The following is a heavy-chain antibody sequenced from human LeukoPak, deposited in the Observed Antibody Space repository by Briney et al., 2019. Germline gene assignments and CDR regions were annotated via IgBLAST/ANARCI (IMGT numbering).Heavy chain of an antibody. CDR1: GFTFSSYW. V-gene: IGHV3-7*01. J-gene: IGHJ4*02. D-gene: IGHD4-23*01. CDR2: IKQDGSEK. CDR3: ARDETTVVTGEDYFDY. Sequence: PGGSLRLSCAASGFTFSSYWMSWVRQAPGKGLEWVANIKQDGSEKYYVDSVKGRFTISRDNAKNSLCLQMNSLRAEDTAVYYCARDETTVVTGEDYFDYWGQGTLVTVSS.